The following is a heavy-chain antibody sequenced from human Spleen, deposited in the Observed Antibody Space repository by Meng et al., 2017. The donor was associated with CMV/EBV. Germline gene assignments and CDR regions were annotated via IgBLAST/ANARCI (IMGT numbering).Heavy chain of an antibody. J-gene: IGHJ3*02. CDR2: INPDGGTK. D-gene: IGHD3-22*01. CDR3: TRDLVGYDAFDI. Sequence: ASVKVSCKASGYTLTDFYMHWVRQAPGQGLEWMGRINPDGGTKTYAQKFQDRVTLTSDTSTSTVYMELSSLRSEDTAVYYCTRDLVGYDAFDIWGQGTMVTVSS. CDR1: GYTLTDFY. V-gene: IGHV1-46*01.